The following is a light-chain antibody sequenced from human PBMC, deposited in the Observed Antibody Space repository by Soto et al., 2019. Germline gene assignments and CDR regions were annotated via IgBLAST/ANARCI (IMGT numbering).Light chain of an antibody. V-gene: IGKV3-20*01. CDR2: DAS. CDR3: QQYGGSPRT. J-gene: IGKJ1*01. Sequence: ESVLTQSPGTLPLSPGDRATLSCRASQSVSSSSLAWYQQKRGQAPRVXIHDASSRATGIPDRFSGSGSGTEFTLTISRLQPEDFEVYYCQQYGGSPRTFGQGTKVDIK. CDR1: QSVSSSS.